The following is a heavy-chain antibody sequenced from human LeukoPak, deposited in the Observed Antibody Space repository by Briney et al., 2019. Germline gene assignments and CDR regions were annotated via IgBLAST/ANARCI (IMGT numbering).Heavy chain of an antibody. CDR2: IYPGDSDT. V-gene: IGHV5-51*01. CDR3: ARLRRRGYSYGPFDY. Sequence: PGESLKISCKGSGYSFTSYWIGWVRPMPGKGLEWMGIIYPGDSDTRYSPSFQGQVTISADKSISTAYLQWSSLKASDTAMYYCARLRRRGYSYGPFDYWGQGTLVTVSS. J-gene: IGHJ4*02. D-gene: IGHD5-18*01. CDR1: GYSFTSYW.